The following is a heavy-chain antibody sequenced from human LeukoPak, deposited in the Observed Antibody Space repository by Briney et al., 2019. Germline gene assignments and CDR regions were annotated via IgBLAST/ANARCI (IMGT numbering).Heavy chain of an antibody. V-gene: IGHV1-69*13. CDR3: ASGGVAAAGRFDP. D-gene: IGHD6-13*01. CDR1: GYTFTSYD. Sequence: SVKVSCKASGYTFTSYDINWVRQATGQGLEWMGGIIPIFGTANYAQKFQGRVTITADESTSTAYMELSSLRSEDTAVYYCASGGVAAAGRFDPWGQGTLVTVSS. J-gene: IGHJ5*02. CDR2: IIPIFGTA.